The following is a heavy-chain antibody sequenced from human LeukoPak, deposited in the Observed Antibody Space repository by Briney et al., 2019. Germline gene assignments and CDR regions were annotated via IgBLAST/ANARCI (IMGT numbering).Heavy chain of an antibody. D-gene: IGHD3-22*01. CDR1: GGSFSGYY. V-gene: IGHV4-34*01. CDR3: ASLYYDSSGYPFDY. CDR2: INHSGST. J-gene: IGHJ4*02. Sequence: SETLSLTCAVYGGSFSGYYWSWIRQPPGKGLEWIGEINHSGSTNYNPSLKSRVTISVDTSKNQFSLKLSSVTAADTAVFYCASLYYDSSGYPFDYWGQGTLVTVSS.